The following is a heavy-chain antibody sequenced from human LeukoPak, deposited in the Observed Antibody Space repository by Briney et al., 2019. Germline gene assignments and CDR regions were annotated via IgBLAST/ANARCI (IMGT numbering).Heavy chain of an antibody. CDR1: GYTFNNCG. D-gene: IGHD1-20*01. CDR3: ARDTYNWNDPRTRTIDY. V-gene: IGHV1-18*01. CDR2: VTSYNGDT. Sequence: ASVKVSCKASGYTFNNCGISWVRQAPGQGLEWMGWVTSYNGDTNYAQKLQGRVTMTTDTSTSTAYMELRSLRSDDTAVYYCARDTYNWNDPRTRTIDYWGQGTLVTVSS. J-gene: IGHJ4*02.